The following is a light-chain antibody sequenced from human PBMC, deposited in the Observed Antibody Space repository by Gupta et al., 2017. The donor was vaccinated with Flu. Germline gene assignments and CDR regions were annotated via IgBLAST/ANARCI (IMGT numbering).Light chain of an antibody. J-gene: IGLJ2*01. CDR3: QAWDSSSSGLV. Sequence: SYVLTQPLSVSVAPGQTANITCKGNNIGTKSVHWYQQKPGQAPVLLVYDDSDRHSGIPERFSGSKSGTTATLTISRVEAGDEADYYCQAWDSSSSGLVFGGGTKLTAL. CDR1: NIGTKS. V-gene: IGLV3-21*02. CDR2: DDS.